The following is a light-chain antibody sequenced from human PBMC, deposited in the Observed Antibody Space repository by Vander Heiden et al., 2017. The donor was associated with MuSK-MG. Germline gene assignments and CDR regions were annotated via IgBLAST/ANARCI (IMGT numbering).Light chain of an antibody. V-gene: IGLV1-40*01. CDR1: SSHIRAGFD. Sequence: QSVLTQPPSVSGAPGQRVTIPCTASSSHIRAGFDVHWYQQLPGTAPKLLIYVNSNRPSGVPDRFSGSKSGTSASLAITGLQAEDEADYYCQSYDSSLSGSVFGGGTKLTVL. J-gene: IGLJ2*01. CDR2: VNS. CDR3: QSYDSSLSGSV.